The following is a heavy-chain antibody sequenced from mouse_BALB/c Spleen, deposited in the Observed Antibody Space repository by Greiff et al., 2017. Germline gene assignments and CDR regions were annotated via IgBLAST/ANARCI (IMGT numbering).Heavy chain of an antibody. CDR2: ISYSGST. CDR1: GYSITSDYA. D-gene: IGHD2-1*01. CDR3: AREGGNYGNYVGFAY. Sequence: EVQLVESGPGLVKPSQSLSLTCTVTGYSITSDYAWNWIRQFPGNKLEWMGYISYSGSTSYNPSLKSRISITRDTSKNQFFLQLNSVTTEDTATYYCAREGGNYGNYVGFAYWGQGTLVTVSA. J-gene: IGHJ3*01. V-gene: IGHV3-2*02.